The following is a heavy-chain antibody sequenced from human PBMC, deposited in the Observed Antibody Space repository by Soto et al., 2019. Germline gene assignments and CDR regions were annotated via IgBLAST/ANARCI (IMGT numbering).Heavy chain of an antibody. V-gene: IGHV4-30-4*01. D-gene: IGHD3-22*01. CDR3: ASYYYDSSGSEYFKH. J-gene: IGHJ1*01. CDR1: GGSISSGDYY. CDR2: IYYSGST. Sequence: SETLSLTCTVSGGSISSGDYYWSWIRQPPGKGLEWIGYIYYSGSTYYNPSLKSRVTISVDTSKNQFSLKLSSVTAADTAVYYCASYYYDSSGSEYFKHWGQGTLVTVSS.